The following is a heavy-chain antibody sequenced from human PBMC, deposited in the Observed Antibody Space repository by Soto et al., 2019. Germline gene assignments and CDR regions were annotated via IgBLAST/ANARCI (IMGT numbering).Heavy chain of an antibody. D-gene: IGHD2-15*01. CDR3: ARDIDMDIVVEVAATAPGY. CDR2: INPNSGGT. Sequence: RASVKVSCKASGYTFTGYYMHWVRQAPGQGLEWMGWINPNSGGTNYAQKLQGRVTMTRDPSISTAYMELSGLRSDDTAVYYCARDIDMDIVVEVAATAPGYWGQGTLVTVSS. J-gene: IGHJ4*02. CDR1: GYTFTGYY. V-gene: IGHV1-2*02.